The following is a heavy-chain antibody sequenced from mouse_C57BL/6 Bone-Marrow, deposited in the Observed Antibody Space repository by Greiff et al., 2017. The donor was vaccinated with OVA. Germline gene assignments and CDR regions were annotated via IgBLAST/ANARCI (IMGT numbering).Heavy chain of an antibody. CDR3: TAIATVVAKGFRYFDV. V-gene: IGHV14-4*01. CDR2: IDPENGDT. J-gene: IGHJ1*03. CDR1: GFNIKDDY. D-gene: IGHD1-1*01. Sequence: LVQSGAELVRPGASVKLSCTASGFNIKDDYMHWVKQRPEQGLEWIGWIDPENGDTEYASKFQGKATITADTSSNTAYLQLSSLTSEDTAVYYCTAIATVVAKGFRYFDVWGTGTTVTVSS.